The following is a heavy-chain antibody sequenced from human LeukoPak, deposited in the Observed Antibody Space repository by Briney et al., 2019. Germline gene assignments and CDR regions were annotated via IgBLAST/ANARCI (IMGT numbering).Heavy chain of an antibody. J-gene: IGHJ4*02. D-gene: IGHD1-26*01. V-gene: IGHV4-59*01. CDR2: IYYSGST. CDR1: GGSISSYY. CDR3: ARGSGGATNLDY. Sequence: SETLSLTCTISGGSISSYYWSWIRQPPGKGLEWIGYIYYSGSTNYNPSLKSRVTISVDTSKNQFSLKLSSVTAADTAVYYCARGSGGATNLDYWGQGTLVTVSS.